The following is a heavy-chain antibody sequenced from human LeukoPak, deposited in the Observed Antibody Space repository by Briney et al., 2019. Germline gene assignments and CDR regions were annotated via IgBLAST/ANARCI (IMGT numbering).Heavy chain of an antibody. CDR2: IYGGGST. J-gene: IGHJ4*02. D-gene: IGHD5-12*01. CDR3: ATDWGHSGCRD. Sequence: GGSLRLSCAVSGLTVSDKYTTWVRQAPGKGLEWVSVIYGGGSTYYADSVKDRFTISRDNAKNTVYLQINSLRPDDTAVYYCATDWGHSGCRDWGQGTLLTVSS. CDR1: GLTVSDKY. V-gene: IGHV3-66*01.